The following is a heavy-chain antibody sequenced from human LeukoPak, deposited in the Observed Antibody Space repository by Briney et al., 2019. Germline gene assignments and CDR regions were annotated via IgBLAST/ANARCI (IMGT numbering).Heavy chain of an antibody. D-gene: IGHD5-12*01. CDR2: ISTSSGTI. CDR1: GFTFSSYS. V-gene: IGHV3-48*02. CDR3: ARRYSAYNFDY. Sequence: GGSLRLSCAASGFTFSSYSMNWVRHAPGKGLEGISYISTSSGTIYYADSVKGRFTISRDNARNSLYLQMNSLRDDDTAVYYCARRYSAYNFDYWGQGTLVTVSS. J-gene: IGHJ4*02.